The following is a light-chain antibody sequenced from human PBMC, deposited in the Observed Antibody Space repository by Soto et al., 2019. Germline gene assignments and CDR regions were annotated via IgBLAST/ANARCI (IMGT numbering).Light chain of an antibody. CDR2: AAS. CDR3: QQCDTLPLT. Sequence: IQMTQSPSSLSASVGDRVTLTCRASHDIRDSLNWYQQKPGKAPKLLIYAASRLQTGVPSRFSGSGSGTDFTLTISSLQPEDIATYFCQQCDTLPLTFGPGTKVDIK. V-gene: IGKV1-33*01. J-gene: IGKJ3*01. CDR1: HDIRDS.